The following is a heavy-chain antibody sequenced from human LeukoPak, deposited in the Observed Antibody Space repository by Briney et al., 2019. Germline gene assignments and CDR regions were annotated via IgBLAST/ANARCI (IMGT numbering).Heavy chain of an antibody. CDR2: INTNTGNP. D-gene: IGHD1-7*01. Sequence: GASVKVSCKASGSTFTSYAKNWVRQAPGQGLEWMGWINTNTGNPTYAQGFTGRFVFSLYTSVSTAYLQISSLKAEDTAVYYCARLRTGTTNWFDPWGQGTLVTVSS. J-gene: IGHJ5*02. V-gene: IGHV7-4-1*02. CDR1: GSTFTSYA. CDR3: ARLRTGTTNWFDP.